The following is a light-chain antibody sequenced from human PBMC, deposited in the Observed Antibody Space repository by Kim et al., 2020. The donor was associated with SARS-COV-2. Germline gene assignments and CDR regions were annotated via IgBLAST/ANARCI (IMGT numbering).Light chain of an antibody. Sequence: PGQSVTISCTGTSNDVGGYNYVSWYQQHPGKAPKLMIYDVRTRPSGVPDRFSGSKSGNTASLTISGLQPEDEADYYCCSYADSYTVFGGGTKLTVL. CDR2: DVR. CDR3: CSYADSYTV. V-gene: IGLV2-11*03. CDR1: SNDVGGYNY. J-gene: IGLJ2*01.